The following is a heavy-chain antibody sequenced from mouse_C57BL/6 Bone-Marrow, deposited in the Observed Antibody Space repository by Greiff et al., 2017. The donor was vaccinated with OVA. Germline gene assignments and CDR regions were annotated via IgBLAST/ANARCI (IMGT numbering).Heavy chain of an antibody. J-gene: IGHJ4*01. CDR3: ARWGLKKNLLGDYAMDY. CDR1: GYAFSSSW. CDR2: IYPGDGDT. D-gene: IGHD2-1*01. V-gene: IGHV1-82*01. Sequence: QVQLQQSGPELVKPGASVKISCKASGYAFSSSWMNWVKQRPGKGLEWIGRIYPGDGDTNYNGKFKGKATLTADKSSSTAYMQLSSLTSEDSAVYFCARWGLKKNLLGDYAMDYWGQGTSVTVSS.